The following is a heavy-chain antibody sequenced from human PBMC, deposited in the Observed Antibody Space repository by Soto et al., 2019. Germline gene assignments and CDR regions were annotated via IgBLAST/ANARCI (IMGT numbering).Heavy chain of an antibody. J-gene: IGHJ5*02. Sequence: QLQLQESGPGLVKPSETLSLTCSVSGGSISSSSYYWGWIRQPPGKGLEWIGSIYYSGSIYYNPSPKSRVTISVDTSNNQFSLKLSSVTAAETAVYYCARQISGWYNWFDPWGQGTLVTVSS. CDR3: ARQISGWYNWFDP. CDR2: IYYSGSI. V-gene: IGHV4-39*01. D-gene: IGHD6-19*01. CDR1: GGSISSSSYY.